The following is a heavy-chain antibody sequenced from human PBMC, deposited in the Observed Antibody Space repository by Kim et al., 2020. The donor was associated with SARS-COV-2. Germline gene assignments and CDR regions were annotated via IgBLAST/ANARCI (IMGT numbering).Heavy chain of an antibody. J-gene: IGHJ6*03. CDR3: ARSGGVFDFRSYYY. V-gene: IGHV3-30*03. CDR2: ISYEGSKK. CDR1: GFTFNNFG. D-gene: IGHD3-3*01. Sequence: GGSLRLSCAGSGFTFNNFGMHWVRQTPGKGLEWLASISYEGSKKYYEDSLKGRFTISRDSSKNTLYLQMNSLRAEDTALYYCARSGGVFDFRSYYY.